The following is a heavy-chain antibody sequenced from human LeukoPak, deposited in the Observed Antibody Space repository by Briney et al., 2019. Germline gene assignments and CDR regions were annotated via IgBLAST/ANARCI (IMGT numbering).Heavy chain of an antibody. CDR2: MNPNSGNT. V-gene: IGHV1-8*01. CDR3: ARGPTAYYYDSSGYQAGTYYYYYYMDV. CDR1: GYTFTSYD. J-gene: IGHJ6*03. D-gene: IGHD3-22*01. Sequence: GASVKVSCKASGYTFTSYDINWVRQATGQGLEWMGWMNPNSGNTGYAQEFQGRVTMTRNTSISTAYMELSSLRSEDTAVYYCARGPTAYYYDSSGYQAGTYYYYYYMDVWGKGTTVTVSS.